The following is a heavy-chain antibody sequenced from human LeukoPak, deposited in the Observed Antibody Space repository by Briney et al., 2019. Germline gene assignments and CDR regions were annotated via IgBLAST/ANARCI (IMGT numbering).Heavy chain of an antibody. J-gene: IGHJ4*02. Sequence: GGSLRLSCAASGFTVSKNYMNWVRQTPGKGLEWVSIIYSGGGTYYADSVKGRFTISRDNSKNTVYLQMNSLRVEDTAVYYCARGQPGESHYDFWSGYYPLDDWGQGTLVTVSS. D-gene: IGHD3-3*01. CDR3: ARGQPGESHYDFWSGYYPLDD. V-gene: IGHV3-53*01. CDR2: IYSGGGT. CDR1: GFTVSKNY.